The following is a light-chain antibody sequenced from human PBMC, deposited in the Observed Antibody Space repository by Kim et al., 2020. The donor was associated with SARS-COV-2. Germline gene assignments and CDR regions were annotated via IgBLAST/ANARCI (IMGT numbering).Light chain of an antibody. CDR1: SSAVGGYNY. CDR3: SSYAGSPVV. Sequence: PGQSVTHYCTENSSAVGGYNYVSWYQQHPGKAPKLMIYEVSKRPSGVPDRFSGSKSGNTASLTVSGLQAEDEADYYCSSYAGSPVVFGGGTQLTVL. J-gene: IGLJ2*01. CDR2: EVS. V-gene: IGLV2-8*01.